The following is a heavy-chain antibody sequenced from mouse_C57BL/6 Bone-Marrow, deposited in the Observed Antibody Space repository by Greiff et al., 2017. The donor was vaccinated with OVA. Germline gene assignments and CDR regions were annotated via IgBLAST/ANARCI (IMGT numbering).Heavy chain of an antibody. CDR1: GFTFSDFY. D-gene: IGHD1-1*01. CDR2: SRNRTNDYTT. Sequence: EVQGVESGGGLVQSGRSLRLSCATSGFTFSDFYMEWVRQAPGKGLEWIAASRNRTNDYTTEYSATVKGRFIVSRDTSQSILYLQMNALRAEDTAMYYCARDAGYYDSSWYFDVWGTGTTVTVSS. V-gene: IGHV7-1*01. CDR3: ARDAGYYDSSWYFDV. J-gene: IGHJ1*03.